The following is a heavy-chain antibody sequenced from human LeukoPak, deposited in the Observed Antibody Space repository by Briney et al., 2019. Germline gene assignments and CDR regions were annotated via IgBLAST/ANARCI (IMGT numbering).Heavy chain of an antibody. V-gene: IGHV1-69*06. D-gene: IGHD6-6*01. CDR2: IIPIFGTA. CDR3: ARGASSSSGGFDP. J-gene: IGHJ5*02. CDR1: GYTFTNYA. Sequence: ASVKVSCKASGYTFTNYAVNWVRQAPGQGLEWMGGIIPIFGTANYAQKFQGRVTITADKSTSTAYMELSSLRSEDTAVYYCARGASSSSGGFDPWGQGTLVTVSS.